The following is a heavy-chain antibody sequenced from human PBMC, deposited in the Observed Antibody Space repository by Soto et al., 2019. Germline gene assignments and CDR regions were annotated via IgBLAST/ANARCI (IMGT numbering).Heavy chain of an antibody. Sequence: EVQLVESGGGLVKPGGSLRLSCAASGFTFSSYSMNWVRQAPGKGLEWVSSISSSSSYIYYADSVKGRFTISRDNAKNSLYLQMNSLRAEDTAVYYCAREVNGFLEWSNWFDPWGQGNLVTVSS. J-gene: IGHJ5*02. CDR1: GFTFSSYS. V-gene: IGHV3-21*01. D-gene: IGHD3-3*01. CDR2: ISSSSSYI. CDR3: AREVNGFLEWSNWFDP.